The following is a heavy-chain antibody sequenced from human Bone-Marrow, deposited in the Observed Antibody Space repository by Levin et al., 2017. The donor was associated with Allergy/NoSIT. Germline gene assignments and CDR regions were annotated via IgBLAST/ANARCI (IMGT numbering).Heavy chain of an antibody. Sequence: GGSLRLSCATSGILFNDFFMTWIRQAPGKGLEWLSSISKSGETISYADSVKGRFTISKDDANNSLFLQMNGLRADDTAVYYCALGGASSGWYVGYWGQGTLVTVSS. CDR3: ALGGASSGWYVGY. J-gene: IGHJ4*02. D-gene: IGHD6-13*01. CDR2: ISKSGETI. V-gene: IGHV3-11*01. CDR1: GILFNDFF.